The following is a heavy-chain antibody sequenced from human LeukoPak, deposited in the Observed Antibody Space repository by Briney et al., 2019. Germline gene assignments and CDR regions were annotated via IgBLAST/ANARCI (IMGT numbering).Heavy chain of an antibody. Sequence: SETLSLTCTVSGGSISSYYWSWIRQPPGKGLEWIGYIYYSGSTNYNPSLKSRVTISVDTSKNQFSLKLSSVTAADTAVYYCANWDSSGYKGFDYWGQGTLVTVSS. V-gene: IGHV4-59*01. CDR2: IYYSGST. D-gene: IGHD3-22*01. CDR1: GGSISSYY. CDR3: ANWDSSGYKGFDY. J-gene: IGHJ4*02.